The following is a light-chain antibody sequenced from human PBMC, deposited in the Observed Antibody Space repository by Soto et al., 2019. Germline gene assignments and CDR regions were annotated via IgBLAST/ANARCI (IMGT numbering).Light chain of an antibody. V-gene: IGLV2-14*01. CDR2: EVS. CDR1: SSDVGAYDY. CDR3: SSYTSSSTLV. J-gene: IGLJ2*01. Sequence: QSALTQPASVSGSPGQSITISCTGTSSDVGAYDYVSWFQQHPGKAPKLMICEVSNRPSGVSNRFSGSKSGNTASLTISGLQPEDEADYYCSSYTSSSTLVFGGGTKVTVL.